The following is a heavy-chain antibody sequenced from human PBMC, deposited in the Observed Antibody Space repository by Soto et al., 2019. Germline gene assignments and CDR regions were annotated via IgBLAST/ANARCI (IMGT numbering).Heavy chain of an antibody. CDR1: GFTFSSYG. Sequence: QVQLVESGGGVVQPGRSLRLSCAASGFTFSSYGMHWVRQAPGEGLEWVAVIWYDGSNKYYADSVKGRFTISRDNSKNTLYLQMNSLRAEDMAVYYCARHQMQFDDWVQVTLVTVSS. CDR3: ARHQMQFDD. J-gene: IGHJ4*02. V-gene: IGHV3-33*01. CDR2: IWYDGSNK.